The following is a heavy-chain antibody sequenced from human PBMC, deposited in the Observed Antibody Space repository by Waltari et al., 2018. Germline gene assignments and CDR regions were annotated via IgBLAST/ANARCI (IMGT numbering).Heavy chain of an antibody. CDR3: ARGRWYYDILTGYHHLDY. CDR1: GYTFTGNY. V-gene: IGHV1-2*02. D-gene: IGHD3-9*01. J-gene: IGHJ4*02. CDR2: INPNSGGT. Sequence: QVQLVQSGAEVKKPGSSVKVSCKASGYTFTGNYMHWVRRAPREGLGWIGWINPNSGGTNYAQKFQGRVTMTMDTSISTAYMELSRLRSDDTAVYYCARGRWYYDILTGYHHLDYWGQGTLVTVSS.